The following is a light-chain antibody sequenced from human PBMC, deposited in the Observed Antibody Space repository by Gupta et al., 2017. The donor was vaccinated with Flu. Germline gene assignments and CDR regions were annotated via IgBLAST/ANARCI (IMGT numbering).Light chain of an antibody. CDR1: SGSIASNY. CDR3: QSYDSSNVV. J-gene: IGLJ2*01. Sequence: TVTISGTRSSGSIASNYVQWYQQRPGSSPTTVIYEDNQRPSGVPDRFSGSIDSSSNSASLTISGLKTEDEADYYCQSYDSSNVVFGGGTKLTVL. V-gene: IGLV6-57*01. CDR2: EDN.